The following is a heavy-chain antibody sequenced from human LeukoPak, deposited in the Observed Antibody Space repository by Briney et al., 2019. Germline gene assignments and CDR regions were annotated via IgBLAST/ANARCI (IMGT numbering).Heavy chain of an antibody. Sequence: ASVKVSCKASGYTFTSYYMHWVRQAPGQGLEWMGIINPSGGSTSYAQKFQGRVTMTRDTSTSTVYMELSSLRSEDTAVYYCARDVTDIAVAGVELGYWGQGTVVTLSS. J-gene: IGHJ4*02. D-gene: IGHD6-19*01. CDR1: GYTFTSYY. V-gene: IGHV1-46*01. CDR2: INPSGGST. CDR3: ARDVTDIAVAGVELGY.